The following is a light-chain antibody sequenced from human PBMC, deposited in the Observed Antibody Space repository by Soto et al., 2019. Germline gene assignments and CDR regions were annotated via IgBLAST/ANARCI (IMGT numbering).Light chain of an antibody. Sequence: QSVLTQPPSVSGAPGQRVTISCTGSSSNIGAGYDVHWYQQLPGTAPKLLIYGNSNRPSGVPDRFSGSKSGTSASLAITGLQAEDEADYYGQSYDSSLSGFYVFGPGTTLTVL. V-gene: IGLV1-40*01. CDR3: QSYDSSLSGFYV. CDR2: GNS. J-gene: IGLJ1*01. CDR1: SSNIGAGYD.